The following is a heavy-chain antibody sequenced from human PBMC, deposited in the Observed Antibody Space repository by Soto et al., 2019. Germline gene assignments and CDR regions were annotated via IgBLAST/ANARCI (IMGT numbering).Heavy chain of an antibody. CDR1: GFTVSSNY. V-gene: IGHV3-66*01. CDR2: IYSGGST. J-gene: IGHJ4*02. CDR3: ARDPYYYGSGSPPIGY. D-gene: IGHD3-10*01. Sequence: GSLRLSCAASGFTVSSNYMSWVRQAPGKGLEWVSVIYSGGSTYYADSVKGRFTISRDNSKNTLYLQMNSLRAEDTAVYYCARDPYYYGSGSPPIGYWGQGTLVTVSS.